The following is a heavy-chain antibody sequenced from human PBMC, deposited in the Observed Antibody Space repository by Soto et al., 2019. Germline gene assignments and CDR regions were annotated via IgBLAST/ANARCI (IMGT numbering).Heavy chain of an antibody. CDR2: MNPNSGNT. CDR3: AKGTRYRYLYCSSTSCYLFDY. Sequence: QVQLVQSGAEVKKPGASVKVSCKASGYTFTSYDINWVRQATGQGIEWMGWMNPNSGNTGYAQKFQGRVTMTRNTSISTAYMELSSLRSEDTAVYYCAKGTRYRYLYCSSTSCYLFDYWGQGTLVTVSS. D-gene: IGHD2-2*01. CDR1: GYTFTSYD. J-gene: IGHJ4*02. V-gene: IGHV1-8*01.